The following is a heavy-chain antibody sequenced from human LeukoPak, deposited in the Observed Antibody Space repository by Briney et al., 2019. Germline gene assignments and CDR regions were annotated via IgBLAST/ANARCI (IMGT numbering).Heavy chain of an antibody. CDR3: VREHNRSSWFDP. CDR1: GGSFSGYY. D-gene: IGHD1-14*01. J-gene: IGHJ5*02. V-gene: IGHV4-34*01. CDR2: INHSGST. Sequence: PSETLSLTCAVYGGSFSGYYWSWIRQPPGKGLEWIGEINHSGSTNYNPSLKSRVTISVDTSKNQFSLKLSSVTAADTAVYYCVREHNRSSWFDPWGQGALVTVSS.